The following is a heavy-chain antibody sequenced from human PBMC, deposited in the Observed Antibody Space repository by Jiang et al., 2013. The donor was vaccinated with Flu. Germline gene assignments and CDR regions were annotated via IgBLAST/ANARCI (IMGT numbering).Heavy chain of an antibody. Sequence: QLLESGGGLVQPGGSLRLSCAASGFAFTTYWMTWVRQAPGKGLEWVATIKDDGSEKYYADSVKGRFTISRDNSKNTLYLQMNSLRAEDTAVYYCARDVSRFLEILDYWGQGTLVTVSS. J-gene: IGHJ4*02. D-gene: IGHD3-3*01. CDR1: GFAFTTYW. CDR2: IKDDGSEK. V-gene: IGHV3-7*01. CDR3: ARDVSRFLEILDY.